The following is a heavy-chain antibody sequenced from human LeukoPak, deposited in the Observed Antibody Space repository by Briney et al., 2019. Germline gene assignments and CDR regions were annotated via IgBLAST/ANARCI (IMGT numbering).Heavy chain of an antibody. CDR3: AAVAAHDTWFDP. D-gene: IGHD6-19*01. V-gene: IGHV2-5*01. CDR1: GFSLSTSGVG. J-gene: IGHJ5*02. CDR2: IYWNDAQ. Sequence: SGPTLVNPTQTLTLTCTFSGFSLSTSGVGVGWIRQPPEKALEWLALIYWNDAQRYSPSLKSRLTIPKDTPQHQVVLTITNMDPVDTATYYCAAVAAHDTWFDPLGQGTLVTVSS.